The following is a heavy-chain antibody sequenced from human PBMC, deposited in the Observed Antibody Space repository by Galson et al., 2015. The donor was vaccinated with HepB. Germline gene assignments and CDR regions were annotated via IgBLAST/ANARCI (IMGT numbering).Heavy chain of an antibody. Sequence: SLRLSCATSGLMFKNAWLSWVRQAPGKGLEWIGRSKSKSEGGTIDYAAPVKGRFSISRDDSENTLYLHMNRLKIEDTAICFCTTDRQKYFDCWGQGTLVTVSS. J-gene: IGHJ4*02. CDR1: GLMFKNAW. CDR2: SKSKSEGGTI. V-gene: IGHV3-15*01. CDR3: TTDRQKYFDC.